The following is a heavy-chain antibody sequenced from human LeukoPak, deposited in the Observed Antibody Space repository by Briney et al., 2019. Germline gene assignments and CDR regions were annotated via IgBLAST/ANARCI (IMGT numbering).Heavy chain of an antibody. Sequence: GGSLRLSCAASGFTFSSYAMSWVRQAPGKGLEWVSAISGGGGSTYYEDSVKGRFTISRDNSKNTLYLQMNSLRAEDTAVYYCAKNYYDSSGYYYYFDYWGQGTLVTVSS. D-gene: IGHD3-22*01. V-gene: IGHV3-23*01. CDR1: GFTFSSYA. CDR3: AKNYYDSSGYYYYFDY. CDR2: ISGGGGST. J-gene: IGHJ4*02.